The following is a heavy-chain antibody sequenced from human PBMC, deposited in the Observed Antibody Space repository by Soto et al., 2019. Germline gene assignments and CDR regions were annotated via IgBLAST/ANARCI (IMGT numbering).Heavy chain of an antibody. CDR3: ARLAYSSRGGQFFDY. D-gene: IGHD6-13*01. Sequence: QVQLQESGPGLVEPSQTLSLTCNVSGDSISSGGYHWSWIRQHPGKGLEWIVYIYYSGDTYYNPSLKSRVALSVHTSKKQFSLNLSSATDADTAVYYCARLAYSSRGGQFFDYWGQGVLVTVSS. V-gene: IGHV4-31*03. CDR2: IYYSGDT. J-gene: IGHJ4*02. CDR1: GDSISSGGYH.